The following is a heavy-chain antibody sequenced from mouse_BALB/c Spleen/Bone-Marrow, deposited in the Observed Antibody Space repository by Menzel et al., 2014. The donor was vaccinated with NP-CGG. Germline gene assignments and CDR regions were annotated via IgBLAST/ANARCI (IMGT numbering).Heavy chain of an antibody. CDR3: ARLGYYGYFDY. D-gene: IGHD2-3*01. Sequence: DVMLVESGGGLVLPGGSLKLSCAASGFDFSRYWMSWVRQAPGKGLEWIGEINPDSGTINYTPSLKNKFIISRDNAKNTLYLQMSKVRSEDTALYYCARLGYYGYFDYWGQGTTLTVSS. CDR2: INPDSGTI. V-gene: IGHV4-1*02. J-gene: IGHJ2*01. CDR1: GFDFSRYW.